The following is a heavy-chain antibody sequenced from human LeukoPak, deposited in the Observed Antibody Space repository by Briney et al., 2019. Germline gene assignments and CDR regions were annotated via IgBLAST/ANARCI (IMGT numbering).Heavy chain of an antibody. V-gene: IGHV1-58*02. CDR1: GFTFTSSA. CDR3: ARGRSGWYVFDY. CDR2: IVVGSGNT. D-gene: IGHD6-19*01. J-gene: IGHJ4*02. Sequence: ASVKVSCKASGFTFTSSAMQWVRQARGQRLEWIGWIVVGSGNTNYAQKFQERVTITRDMSTSTAYMELSSLRSEDTAVYYCARGRSGWYVFDYWGQGTLVTVSS.